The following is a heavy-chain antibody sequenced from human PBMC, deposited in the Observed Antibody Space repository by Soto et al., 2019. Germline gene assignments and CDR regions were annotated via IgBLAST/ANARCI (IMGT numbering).Heavy chain of an antibody. CDR2: ISAYNGNT. CDR3: ARDTGSFKLYYYDSSGYHWFEP. D-gene: IGHD3-22*01. J-gene: IGHJ5*02. CDR1: GYTFTSYG. V-gene: IGHV1-18*01. Sequence: ASVKVSCKASGYTFTSYGISWVRQAPGQGLEWMGWISAYNGNTNYAQKLQGRVTMTTDTSTSTAYMELRSLRSDDTAVYYCARDTGSFKLYYYDSSGYHWFEPWGQGTLVTVSS.